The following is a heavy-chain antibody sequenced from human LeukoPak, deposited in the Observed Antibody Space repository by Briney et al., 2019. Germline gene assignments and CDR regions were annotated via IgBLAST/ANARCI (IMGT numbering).Heavy chain of an antibody. CDR3: ARTYCSSTSCYEDWFDP. CDR2: IYYSGST. Sequence: SETLSLTCTVSGGSISSYYWSWIRQPPGKGLEWIGYIYYSGSTNYNPSLKSRVTISVDTSKNQFSLKLSSVTAADTAVYYCARTYCSSTSCYEDWFDPWGQGTLVTVSS. D-gene: IGHD2-2*01. CDR1: GGSISSYY. J-gene: IGHJ5*02. V-gene: IGHV4-59*01.